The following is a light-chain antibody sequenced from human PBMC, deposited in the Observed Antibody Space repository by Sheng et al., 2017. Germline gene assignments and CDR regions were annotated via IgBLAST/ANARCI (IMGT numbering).Light chain of an antibody. J-gene: IGKJ2*01. CDR3: QQVAVYPYT. Sequence: QLTQSPSSLSASVGDRVIITCRASQGINTYLAWYQQKPGEAPKLLIYASSTLQSGVPSRFSGXGSGTEXTLTLSSLQPEDFATYYCQQVAVYPYTFGQGTKLEIK. CDR1: QGINTY. CDR2: ASS. V-gene: IGKV1-9*01.